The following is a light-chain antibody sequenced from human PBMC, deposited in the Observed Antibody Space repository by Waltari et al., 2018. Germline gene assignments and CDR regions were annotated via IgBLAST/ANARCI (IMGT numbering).Light chain of an antibody. CDR1: QSVSSY. Sequence: EIVLTQSPANLSSSPGERATLSCKASQSVSSYLAWYQQKPGQAPRLLISDASNRATGIPARFSGSGSGTDFTLTISSLEPEDFAVYSCQQRSNWPLTFGPGTKVDIK. J-gene: IGKJ3*01. CDR3: QQRSNWPLT. V-gene: IGKV3-11*01. CDR2: DAS.